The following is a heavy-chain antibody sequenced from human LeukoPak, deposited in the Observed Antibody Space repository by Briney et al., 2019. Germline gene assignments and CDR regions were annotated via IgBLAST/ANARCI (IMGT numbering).Heavy chain of an antibody. Sequence: SETLSLTCSVSGSSISNYYWSWIRQSPGKGLEWIGYIYSTGSTDYNPSLKSRVTISVETSKNQFSLRLSSVTAADTAVYFCARHEGLARPFDYWGQGTLVPVST. V-gene: IGHV4-59*08. CDR1: GSSISNYY. CDR3: ARHEGLARPFDY. J-gene: IGHJ4*02. D-gene: IGHD6-19*01. CDR2: IYSTGST.